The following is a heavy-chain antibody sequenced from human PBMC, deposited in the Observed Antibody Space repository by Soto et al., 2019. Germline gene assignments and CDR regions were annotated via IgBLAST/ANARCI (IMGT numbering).Heavy chain of an antibody. CDR1: CCSISSDY. Sequence: SGTLSLTCTVSCCSISSDYWGWIRQPSGEGLEGIGYTYYSGSTNYNPSLKSRVTISVDTSTNQSSLKLSSVTAADTAVYYCAREVGAGSYYYGSSATAWFEPWGQGTLVTVS. CDR3: AREVGAGSYYYGSSATAWFEP. D-gene: IGHD3-10*01. V-gene: IGHV4-59*01. CDR2: TYYSGST. J-gene: IGHJ5*02.